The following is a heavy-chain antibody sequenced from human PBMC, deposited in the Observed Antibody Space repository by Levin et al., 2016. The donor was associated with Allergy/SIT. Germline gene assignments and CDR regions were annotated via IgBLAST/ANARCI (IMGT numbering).Heavy chain of an antibody. CDR1: GGSFSGYY. V-gene: IGHV4-34*01. J-gene: IGHJ5*02. CDR3: ARAAPIFGVVHPTRFDP. D-gene: IGHD3-3*01. CDR2: INHSGST. Sequence: SETLSLTCAVYGGSFSGYYWSWIRQPPGKGLEWIGEINHSGSTNYNPSLKSRVTISVDTSKNQFSLKLSSVTAADMAVYYCARAAPIFGVVHPTRFDPWGQGTLVTVSS.